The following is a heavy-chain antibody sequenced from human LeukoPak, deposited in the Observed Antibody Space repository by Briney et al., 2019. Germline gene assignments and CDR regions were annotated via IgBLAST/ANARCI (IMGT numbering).Heavy chain of an antibody. CDR1: GFTFSSYG. D-gene: IGHD3-10*02. V-gene: IGHV3-23*01. CDR2: ISATGSGT. Sequence: GGSLRLSCAASGFTFSSYGMHWVRLAPGKGLEWISFISATGSGTTYADSVKGRFTISRDNSKNTLYLQMNNLRAEDTAIYYCAKSRPALFLFDCWGQGTLVTVSS. J-gene: IGHJ4*02. CDR3: AKSRPALFLFDC.